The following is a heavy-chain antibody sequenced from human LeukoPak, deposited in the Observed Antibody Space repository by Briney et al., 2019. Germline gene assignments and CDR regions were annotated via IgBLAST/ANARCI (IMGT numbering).Heavy chain of an antibody. CDR2: ISSSSSYI. J-gene: IGHJ4*02. D-gene: IGHD4-11*01. CDR1: GFTFSSYN. CDR3: AREPPTNRDSSNYGN. V-gene: IGHV3-21*01. Sequence: GGSLRLSCAASGFTFSSYNMNWVRQAPGKGLEWVSSISSSSSYIYYADSVKGRFTISRDNAKNSVYLQMDNLRAEDTAVYNCAREPPTNRDSSNYGNWGQGTLVTVSS.